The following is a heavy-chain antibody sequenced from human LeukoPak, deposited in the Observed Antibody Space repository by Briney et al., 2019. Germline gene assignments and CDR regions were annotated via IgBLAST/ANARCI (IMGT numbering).Heavy chain of an antibody. CDR3: STRPSPAYSSSWYEYLDY. V-gene: IGHV1-24*01. D-gene: IGHD6-13*01. Sequence: ASVKVSCKVSGYTLTELSMHWVRQAPGKGLEWMGGFDPEDGETIYAQKFQGRVTMTEDTSTDTDYMELSSLSSEDTAVYYCSTRPSPAYSSSWYEYLDYWGQGTLVTVSS. J-gene: IGHJ4*02. CDR2: FDPEDGET. CDR1: GYTLTELS.